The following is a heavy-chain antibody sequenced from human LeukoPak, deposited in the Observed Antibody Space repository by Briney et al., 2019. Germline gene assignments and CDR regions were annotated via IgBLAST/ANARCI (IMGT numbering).Heavy chain of an antibody. J-gene: IGHJ4*02. CDR3: ARDGSVRGDITSFDY. CDR2: ITSDGSST. D-gene: IGHD3-10*01. CDR1: GFTFSTYW. Sequence: GGSLRLSCAASGFTFSTYWVHCVRQAPGKGLAWVSRITSDGSSTSYADSVKGRFTISRDNTKNTLYLQMKSLRAEDTAVYYCARDGSVRGDITSFDYWGQGTLVTVSS. V-gene: IGHV3-74*01.